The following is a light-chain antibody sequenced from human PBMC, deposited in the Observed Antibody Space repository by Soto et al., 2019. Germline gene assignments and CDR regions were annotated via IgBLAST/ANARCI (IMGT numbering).Light chain of an antibody. CDR3: QTYFRYFWT. Sequence: AIPLTQSPSSLSASVGDRVTITCRASQAIRTALGWYQQRPGKVPKLLIYAASTLQSGVPSRFSGSGSGTDFTFTISSLKPEDFATYYCQTYFRYFWTFGQGTKVEIK. CDR1: QAIRTA. V-gene: IGKV1-6*01. CDR2: AAS. J-gene: IGKJ1*01.